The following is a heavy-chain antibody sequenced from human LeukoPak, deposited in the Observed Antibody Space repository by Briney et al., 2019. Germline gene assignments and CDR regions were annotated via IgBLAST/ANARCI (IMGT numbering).Heavy chain of an antibody. V-gene: IGHV4-59*01. J-gene: IGHJ4*02. CDR3: ARGGKSSGYYNYFDY. Sequence: SKTLSLTCTVSGGSISDYYWSWIRQPPGKGLEYIGYIYYSGSTNYNPSLKSRVTISIDTSKNQFSLKLTSVTAADTAVYYCARGGKSSGYYNYFDYWGQGTLVTVSS. CDR1: GGSISDYY. D-gene: IGHD3-3*01. CDR2: IYYSGST.